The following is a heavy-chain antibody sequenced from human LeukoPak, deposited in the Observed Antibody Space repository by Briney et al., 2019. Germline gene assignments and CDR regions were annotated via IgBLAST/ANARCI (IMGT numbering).Heavy chain of an antibody. CDR1: GYTFISYG. CDR3: AKGHGSGTQVERDFDY. J-gene: IGHJ4*02. V-gene: IGHV1-18*01. D-gene: IGHD3-10*01. Sequence: GASVKVSCKASGYTFISYGISWVRQAPGQGLEWMGWISAYNGNANYAQKLQGRVTMTTDTSTSTAYMELRSLRSDDTAVYYCAKGHGSGTQVERDFDYWGQGTLVTVSS. CDR2: ISAYNGNA.